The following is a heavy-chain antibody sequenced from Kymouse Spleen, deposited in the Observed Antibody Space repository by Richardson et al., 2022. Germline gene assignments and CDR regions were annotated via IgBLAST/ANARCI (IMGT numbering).Heavy chain of an antibody. CDR3: ASPKVGYFDWLSIDY. V-gene: IGHV3-30*18. D-gene: IGHD3-9*01. CDR1: GFTFSSYG. CDR2: ISYDGSNK. Sequence: QVQLVESGGGVVQPGRSLRLSCAASGFTFSSYGMHWVRQAPGKGLEWVAVISYDGSNKYYADSVKGRFTISRDNSKNTLYLQMNSLRAEDTAVYYCASPKVGYFDWLSIDYWGQGTLVTVSS. J-gene: IGHJ4*02.